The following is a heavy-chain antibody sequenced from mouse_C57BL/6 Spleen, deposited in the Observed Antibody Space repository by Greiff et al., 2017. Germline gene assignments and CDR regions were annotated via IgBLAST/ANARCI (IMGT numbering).Heavy chain of an antibody. CDR2: IDPSDSYT. D-gene: IGHD2-1*01. CDR1: GYTFTSYW. CDR3: ARKLPYARDY. V-gene: IGHV1-59*01. Sequence: QVQLQQPGAELVRPGTSVKLSCKASGYTFTSYWMHWVKQRPGQGLEWIGVIDPSDSYTNYNQKFKGKATLTVDTSSSTAYMQLSSLTSEDSAVYYCARKLPYARDYWGQGTSVTVSS. J-gene: IGHJ4*01.